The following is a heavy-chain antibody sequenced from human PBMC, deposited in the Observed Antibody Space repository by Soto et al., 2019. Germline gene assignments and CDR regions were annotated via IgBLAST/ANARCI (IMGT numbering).Heavy chain of an antibody. Sequence: EVQLVESGGGLVQPGGSLRLSCAASGFTFSNYWMTWVRQAPGKGLEWVANINQDGSEKYYVDSVKGRFTISIDNPYSSVYLQMNSLRAEDTAVYYCARPLGWRDAFDIWGQGTMVTVSS. J-gene: IGHJ3*02. CDR3: ARPLGWRDAFDI. V-gene: IGHV3-7*01. CDR2: INQDGSEK. CDR1: GFTFSNYW. D-gene: IGHD6-19*01.